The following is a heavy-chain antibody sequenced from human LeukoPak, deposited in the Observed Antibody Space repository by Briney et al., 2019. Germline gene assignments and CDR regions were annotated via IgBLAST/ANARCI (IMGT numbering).Heavy chain of an antibody. Sequence: HPGGSLRLSCAASGFTFSGSAMHWVRKASGKGLEWVGRIRSKANSYATAYAASVKGRFTISRDDSKNTAYLQMNSLKTEDTAVYYCTMGSTSKLDYWGQGTLVTVPP. CDR3: TMGSTSKLDY. D-gene: IGHD3-10*01. J-gene: IGHJ4*02. CDR1: GFTFSGSA. CDR2: IRSKANSYAT. V-gene: IGHV3-73*01.